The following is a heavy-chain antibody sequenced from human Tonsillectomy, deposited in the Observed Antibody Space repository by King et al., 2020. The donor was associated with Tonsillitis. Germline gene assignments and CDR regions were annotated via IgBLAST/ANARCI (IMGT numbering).Heavy chain of an antibody. J-gene: IGHJ3*02. CDR1: GGTFRRYA. CDR2: ITPTFGTA. Sequence: QLVQSGAEVKKPGSSVKVSCKASGGTFRRYAISWVRQAPGQGLEWMGGITPTFGTANYAQKFQGRVTITADESTRTAYMELSSLRSEDTAVYYCARAILTAYYDSSGYYYDAFDIWGQGTKVTVSS. D-gene: IGHD3-22*01. CDR3: ARAILTAYYDSSGYYYDAFDI. V-gene: IGHV1-69*12.